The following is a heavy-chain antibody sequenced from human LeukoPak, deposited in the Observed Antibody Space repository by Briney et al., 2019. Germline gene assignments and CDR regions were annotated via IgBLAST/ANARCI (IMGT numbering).Heavy chain of an antibody. CDR3: ARGKRGYSYGLDY. V-gene: IGHV4-39*07. Sequence: SETLSLTCSVSGGSISSGGYSWSWIRQPPGRGLEWIGEINHSGSTNYNPSLKSRVTISVDTSKNQFSLKLSSVTAADTAVYYCARGKRGYSYGLDYWGQGTLVTVSS. J-gene: IGHJ4*02. CDR2: INHSGST. D-gene: IGHD5-18*01. CDR1: GGSISSGGYS.